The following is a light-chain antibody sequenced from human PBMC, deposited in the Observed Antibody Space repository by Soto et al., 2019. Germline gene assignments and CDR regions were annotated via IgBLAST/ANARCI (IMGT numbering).Light chain of an antibody. Sequence: EIVLTQSPGTLSLSPGERATLSCRAGQSVSSSYLAWYQQKPGQAPRLLIYGASSRATGIPDRFSGSGSGTDFTLTISRLEPEDFAVYSCQLYGSSPLVTFGPGTKVDIK. CDR1: QSVSSSY. V-gene: IGKV3-20*01. CDR2: GAS. CDR3: QLYGSSPLVT. J-gene: IGKJ3*01.